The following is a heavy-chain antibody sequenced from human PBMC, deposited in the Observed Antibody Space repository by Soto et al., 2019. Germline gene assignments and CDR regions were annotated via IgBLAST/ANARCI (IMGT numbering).Heavy chain of an antibody. D-gene: IGHD3-3*01. V-gene: IGHV4-59*01. CDR2: IYYSGST. CDR3: ARPDWRFLEWLGPNYYYGMDV. Sequence: SETLSLTCTVSGGSISSYYWSWIRQPPGKGLEWIGYIYYSGSTNYNPSLKSRVTISVDTSKNQFSLKLSSVTAADTAVYYCARPDWRFLEWLGPNYYYGMDVWGQGTTVTVSS. J-gene: IGHJ6*02. CDR1: GGSISSYY.